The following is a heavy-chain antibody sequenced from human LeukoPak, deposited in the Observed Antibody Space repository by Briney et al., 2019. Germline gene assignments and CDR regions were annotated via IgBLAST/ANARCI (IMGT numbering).Heavy chain of an antibody. Sequence: SETLSLTCAVYGGSFSGYYWSWIRQPPGKGLEWIGEINHSGSTNYNPSLKSRVTISVDTSKNQFSLKLSSVTAADTAVYYCASQYYDFWSGYRLFDYWGQGTLVTVSS. V-gene: IGHV4-34*01. CDR1: GGSFSGYY. J-gene: IGHJ4*02. D-gene: IGHD3-3*01. CDR3: ASQYYDFWSGYRLFDY. CDR2: INHSGST.